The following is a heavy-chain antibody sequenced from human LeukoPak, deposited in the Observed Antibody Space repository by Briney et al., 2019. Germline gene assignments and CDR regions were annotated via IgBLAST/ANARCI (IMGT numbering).Heavy chain of an antibody. Sequence: SETLSLTCTVSGGSISSSSYYWGWIRQPPGKGLEWIGSIYYSGSTYYNPSLKSRVTISVDTSKNQFSLKLSSVTAVDTAVYYCATPRPNNSSGYYSNWYFDLWGRGTLVTVSS. J-gene: IGHJ2*01. V-gene: IGHV4-39*07. CDR2: IYYSGST. CDR3: ATPRPNNSSGYYSNWYFDL. D-gene: IGHD3-22*01. CDR1: GGSISSSSYY.